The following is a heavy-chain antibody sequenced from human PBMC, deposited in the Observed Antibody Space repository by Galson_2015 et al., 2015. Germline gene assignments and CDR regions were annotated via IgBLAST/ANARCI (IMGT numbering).Heavy chain of an antibody. Sequence: SVKVSCKASGYTFTSYYMHWVRQAPGQGLEWMGIINPSGGSTSYAQKFQGRVTMTRDTSTSTVYMELSSLRSEDTAVYYCARGAVVAARPFYYYGMDVWGQGTTVTVSS. CDR1: GYTFTSYY. J-gene: IGHJ6*02. D-gene: IGHD6-6*01. CDR2: INPSGGST. CDR3: ARGAVVAARPFYYYGMDV. V-gene: IGHV1-46*01.